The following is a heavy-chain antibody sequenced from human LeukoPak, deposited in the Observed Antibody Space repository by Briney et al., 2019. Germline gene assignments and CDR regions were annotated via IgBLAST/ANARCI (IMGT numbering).Heavy chain of an antibody. CDR2: IGSSSSYR. Sequence: SGGSLRLSCAASGFTFSSYSMNWVRQAPGKGLEWVSSIGSSSSYRYYADSVKGRFTISRDNAKNSLYLQMNSLRAEDTAVYYCASGITMVRGPTHFDYWGQGTLVTVSS. V-gene: IGHV3-21*01. J-gene: IGHJ4*02. CDR3: ASGITMVRGPTHFDY. CDR1: GFTFSSYS. D-gene: IGHD3-10*01.